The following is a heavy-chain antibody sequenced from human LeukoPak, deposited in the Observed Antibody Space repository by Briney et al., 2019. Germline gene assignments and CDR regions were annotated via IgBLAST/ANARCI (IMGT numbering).Heavy chain of an antibody. V-gene: IGHV3-20*04. D-gene: IGHD3-22*01. Sequence: GGSLRLSCAASGLTFDDYGMTWVRQAPGKGLEWVSDINWNGGSIGYADSVKGRFTVSRDSAKNSLYLQMNSLRAEDTALYYCAREKYDSSGYYTDNYYFDYWGQGTLVTVSS. CDR1: GLTFDDYG. CDR3: AREKYDSSGYYTDNYYFDY. CDR2: INWNGGSI. J-gene: IGHJ4*02.